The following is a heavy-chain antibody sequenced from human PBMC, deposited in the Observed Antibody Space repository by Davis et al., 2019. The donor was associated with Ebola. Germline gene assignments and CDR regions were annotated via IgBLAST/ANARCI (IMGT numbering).Heavy chain of an antibody. Sequence: GESLKISCAASGFSFSSYWMHWVRQAPGKGLVWVSRSNSDGSSTSYADSVKGRFTISRDNAKNSLYLQMTSLRAEDTAVYYCARDWYDFWSGYYYYYGMDVWGQGTTVTVSS. V-gene: IGHV3-74*01. CDR1: GFSFSSYW. CDR2: SNSDGSST. CDR3: ARDWYDFWSGYYYYYGMDV. D-gene: IGHD3-3*01. J-gene: IGHJ6*02.